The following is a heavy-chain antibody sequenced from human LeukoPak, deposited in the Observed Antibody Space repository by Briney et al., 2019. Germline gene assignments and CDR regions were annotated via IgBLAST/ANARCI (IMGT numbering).Heavy chain of an antibody. Sequence: PGGSPRLSCAASGFTFSSYAMSWVRQAPGKGLERVSAISGSGGSTYYADSVKGRFTISRDNSKNTLYLQMNSLRAEDTAVYYCAAYGSGSYYRYYGMDVWGQGTTVTVSS. CDR1: GFTFSSYA. V-gene: IGHV3-23*01. D-gene: IGHD3-10*01. J-gene: IGHJ6*02. CDR2: ISGSGGST. CDR3: AAYGSGSYYRYYGMDV.